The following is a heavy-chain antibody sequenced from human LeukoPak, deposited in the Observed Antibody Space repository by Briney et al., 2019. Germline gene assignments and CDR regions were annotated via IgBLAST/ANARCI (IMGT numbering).Heavy chain of an antibody. D-gene: IGHD3-9*01. V-gene: IGHV3-23*01. CDR2: ISGSGGST. CDR1: GFTFSSYA. Sequence: PGGSLRLSCAASGFTFSSYAMSWVRQAPGKGLEWVSAISGSGGSTYYADSVKGRFTISRDSSKNTLYLQMNSLRAEDTAVYYCAKGKDILTGYYQSQFDYWGQGTLVTVSS. CDR3: AKGKDILTGYYQSQFDY. J-gene: IGHJ4*02.